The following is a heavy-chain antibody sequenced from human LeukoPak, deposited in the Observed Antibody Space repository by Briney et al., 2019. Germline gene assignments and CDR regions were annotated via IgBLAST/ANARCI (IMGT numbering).Heavy chain of an antibody. CDR1: GFTFSSYW. Sequence: PGGSLRLSCAASGFTFSSYWMHWVRQAPGKGLVWVSRINHDGSSTNYADSVKGRSTISRDNARNTLYLQMNSLRAEDTAVYYCARDPYYGSGVFDYWGQGTLVTVSS. D-gene: IGHD3-10*01. CDR2: INHDGSST. CDR3: ARDPYYGSGVFDY. J-gene: IGHJ4*02. V-gene: IGHV3-74*01.